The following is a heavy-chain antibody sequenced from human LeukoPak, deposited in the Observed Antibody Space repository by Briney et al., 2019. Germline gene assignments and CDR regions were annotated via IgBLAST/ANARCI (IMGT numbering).Heavy chain of an antibody. J-gene: IGHJ4*02. CDR2: IWYDGSSK. Sequence: RSLRLSCVASGFSFSAYGVHWVRQAPGKGLEWVAVIWYDGSSKDYADSVKGRFTLSRDNSKNTLYLQMNSLTVEDTAVYYCARSQSSSLIDYWGQGTLVTVSS. V-gene: IGHV3-33*01. CDR3: ARSQSSSLIDY. CDR1: GFSFSAYG. D-gene: IGHD6-13*01.